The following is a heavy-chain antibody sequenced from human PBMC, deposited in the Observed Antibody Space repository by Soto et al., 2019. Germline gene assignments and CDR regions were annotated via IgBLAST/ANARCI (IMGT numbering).Heavy chain of an antibody. CDR2: IYHSGST. J-gene: IGHJ4*02. D-gene: IGHD6-6*01. CDR3: ARGTTSIAARLVFDY. CDR1: GGSISSGGYS. Sequence: QLQLQESGSGLVKPSQTLSLTCAVSGGSISSGGYSWSWIRQPPGKGLEWIGYIYHSGSTYYNPSFKSRVTISVDRSKTQFSLKLSSVTAADTAVYYCARGTTSIAARLVFDYWGQGTLVTVSS. V-gene: IGHV4-30-2*01.